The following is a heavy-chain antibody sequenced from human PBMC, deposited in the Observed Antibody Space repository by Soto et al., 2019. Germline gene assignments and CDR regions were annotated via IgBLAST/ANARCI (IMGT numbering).Heavy chain of an antibody. V-gene: IGHV4-59*08. CDR2: IYHSGST. CDR3: ARAKAPLYSSSWYWFDP. Sequence: QVQLQESGPGLVKPSETLSLTCTVSGGSISSYYWSWIRQPPGKGLEWIGYIYHSGSTNYNPSLKSRVTISVDTSKNQFSLKLSSVTAADTAVYYCARAKAPLYSSSWYWFDPWGQGTLVTVSS. D-gene: IGHD6-13*01. CDR1: GGSISSYY. J-gene: IGHJ5*02.